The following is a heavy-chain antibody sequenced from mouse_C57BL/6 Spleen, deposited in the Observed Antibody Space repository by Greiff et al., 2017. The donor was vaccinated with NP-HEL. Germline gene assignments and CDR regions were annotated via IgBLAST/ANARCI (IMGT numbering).Heavy chain of an antibody. CDR1: GYTFTSYW. Sequence: QVQLQQPGAELVKPGASVKMSCKASGYTFTSYWITWVKQRPGQGLEWIGDIYPGSGSTNYNEKFKSKATLTVDTSSSTAYMQLSSLTSEDSAVYYCATYGSSYGSAMDYWGQGTSVTVSS. V-gene: IGHV1-55*01. CDR3: ATYGSSYGSAMDY. CDR2: IYPGSGST. D-gene: IGHD1-1*01. J-gene: IGHJ4*01.